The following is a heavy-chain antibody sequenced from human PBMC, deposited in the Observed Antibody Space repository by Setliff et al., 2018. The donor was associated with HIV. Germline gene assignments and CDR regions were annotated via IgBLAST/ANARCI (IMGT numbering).Heavy chain of an antibody. CDR3: ARLNGSGSP. V-gene: IGHV4-61*09. Sequence: SETLSLTCTASGGSISSGSYYWSWIRQPAGKGLEWIGQIYTSGSTNYNPSLKTRVTISVDTSKNQFSLKLSSVTAADTAVYYCARLNGSGSPWGQGTLVTVSS. CDR2: IYTSGST. D-gene: IGHD3-10*01. J-gene: IGHJ5*02. CDR1: GGSISSGSYY.